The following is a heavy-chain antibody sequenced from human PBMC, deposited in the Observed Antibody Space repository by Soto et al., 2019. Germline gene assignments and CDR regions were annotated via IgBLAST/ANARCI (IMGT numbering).Heavy chain of an antibody. J-gene: IGHJ4*02. V-gene: IGHV4-31*03. CDR2: IYHTGST. CDR1: RGYISTVGHY. Sequence: KPSETLSLTCSVSRGYISTVGHYWTWIRQPPGKGLEWIGSIYHTGSTYYSKSLRSRLTMSVDTSKSQFSMRLSSGTPADTAVYYCARATGTLRSRNCDYWGQGSLVTVSS. D-gene: IGHD1-1*01. CDR3: ARATGTLRSRNCDY.